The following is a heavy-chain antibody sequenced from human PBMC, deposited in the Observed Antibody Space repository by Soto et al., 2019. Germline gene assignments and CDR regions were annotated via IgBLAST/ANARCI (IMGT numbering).Heavy chain of an antibody. Sequence: EVQLLESGGGLVQPGGSLRLSCAASGITFNNFALSWVRQAPGKGLEWVSGVSASGSNTHYADSVKGRFAISRDNSKHTLSLQMNGLRVDDTAVYYCAKEAGGGTARITSSFDYWGQGTLVTVSS. CDR3: AKEAGGGTARITSSFDY. J-gene: IGHJ4*02. CDR1: GITFNNFA. CDR2: VSASGSNT. D-gene: IGHD5-18*01. V-gene: IGHV3-23*01.